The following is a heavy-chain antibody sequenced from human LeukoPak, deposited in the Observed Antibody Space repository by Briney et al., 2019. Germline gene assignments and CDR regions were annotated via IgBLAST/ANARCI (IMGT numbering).Heavy chain of an antibody. CDR3: ASGPNYDFWSGYYPLNY. CDR1: GGSISSSSYY. V-gene: IGHV4-39*01. D-gene: IGHD3-3*01. CDR2: IYYSGST. J-gene: IGHJ4*02. Sequence: SETLSLTCTVSGGSISSSSYYWGWIRQSPGKGLEWIGTIYYSGSTYYNPSLKSRVTISVDTSKNQFSLKLSSVTAADTAVYYCASGPNYDFWSGYYPLNYWGQGTLVTVSS.